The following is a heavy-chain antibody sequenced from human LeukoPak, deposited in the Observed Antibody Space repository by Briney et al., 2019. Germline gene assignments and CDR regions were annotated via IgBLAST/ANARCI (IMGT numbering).Heavy chain of an antibody. CDR1: GSTFSSYA. CDR3: AKDAPYYDFWSGYSFDY. V-gene: IGHV3-23*01. Sequence: PGRSLRLSCAASGSTFSSYAMSWVRQAPGKGLEWVSAISGSGGSTYYADSVKGRFTISRDNSKNTLYLQMNSLRAEDTAVYYCAKDAPYYDFWSGYSFDYWGQGTLVTVSS. CDR2: ISGSGGST. D-gene: IGHD3-3*01. J-gene: IGHJ4*02.